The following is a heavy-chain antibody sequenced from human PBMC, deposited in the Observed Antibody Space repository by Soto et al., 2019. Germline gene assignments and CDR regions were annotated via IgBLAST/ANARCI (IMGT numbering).Heavy chain of an antibody. CDR1: GGSFSGYY. V-gene: IGHV4-34*01. J-gene: IGHJ4*02. CDR3: ARLFGYCSSTSCVLTDY. Sequence: SETRSLTCAVYGGSFSGYYWSWIRQPPGKGLEWIGEINHSGSTNYNPSLKSRVTISVDTSKNQFSLKLSSVTAADTAVYYCARLFGYCSSTSCVLTDYWGQGTLVT. D-gene: IGHD2-2*03. CDR2: INHSGST.